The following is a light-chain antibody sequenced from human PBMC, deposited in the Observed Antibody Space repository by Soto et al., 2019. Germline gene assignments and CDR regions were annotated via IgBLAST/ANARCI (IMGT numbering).Light chain of an antibody. Sequence: DIQMTQSPSSLSASVGDRVTITCRASQDIYSYLNWYQQRPGKAPKLLIYAASSLQSGVPSRFSGSGSGTDFTLTISSLQPEDFATYHCPQCYPSPQTFGLGTK. V-gene: IGKV1-39*01. CDR1: QDIYSY. J-gene: IGKJ1*01. CDR3: PQCYPSPQT. CDR2: AAS.